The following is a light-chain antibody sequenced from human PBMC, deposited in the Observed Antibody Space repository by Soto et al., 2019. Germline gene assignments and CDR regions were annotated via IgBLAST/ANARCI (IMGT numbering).Light chain of an antibody. Sequence: QSVLIQPPSVSGTPGQRVTISCSGSSSNIGTNFVYWYQHLPRTAPRLLIYRNNQRPSGVPDRFSGSHSGTSASLAISGLRSDDEAHYYCATWDDSLSGFVVFGGGTKLTVL. CDR2: RNN. J-gene: IGLJ2*01. CDR1: SSNIGTNF. V-gene: IGLV1-47*01. CDR3: ATWDDSLSGFVV.